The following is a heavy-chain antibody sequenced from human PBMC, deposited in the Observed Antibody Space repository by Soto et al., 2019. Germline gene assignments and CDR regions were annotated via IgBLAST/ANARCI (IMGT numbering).Heavy chain of an antibody. Sequence: ASVKVSCKASGGTFSSYSISWVRHAPGQGLEWMGWINPNSGSTNYAQKFQGWVTMTRDTSTSTAYMELSRLRSDDTAVYYCARDSYGDYTPPFFDYWGQGTLVTVSS. CDR3: ARDSYGDYTPPFFDY. V-gene: IGHV1-2*04. CDR2: INPNSGST. D-gene: IGHD4-17*01. J-gene: IGHJ4*02. CDR1: GGTFSSYS.